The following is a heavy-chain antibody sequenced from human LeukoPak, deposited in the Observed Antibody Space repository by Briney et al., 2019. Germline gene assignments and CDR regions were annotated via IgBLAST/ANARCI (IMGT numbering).Heavy chain of an antibody. V-gene: IGHV3-21*01. CDR1: GFTFSSYS. CDR3: ARAVVSPAAIGSLWFDP. J-gene: IGHJ5*02. Sequence: GGSLRLSCAASGFTFSSYSMNWVRQAPGKGLEWVSSISSSSSYIYYADSVKGRFTISRDNAKNTLYLQMNSLRAEDTAVYYCARAVVSPAAIGSLWFDPWGQGTLVTVSS. D-gene: IGHD2-2*02. CDR2: ISSSSSYI.